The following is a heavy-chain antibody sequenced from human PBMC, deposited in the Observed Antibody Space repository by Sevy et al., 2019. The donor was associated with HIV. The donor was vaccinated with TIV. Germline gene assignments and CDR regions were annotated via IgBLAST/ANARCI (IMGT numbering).Heavy chain of an antibody. D-gene: IGHD3-22*01. CDR1: GFTFSSYA. Sequence: GGSRRLSCAASGFTFSSYAMHWVRQAPGKGLEWVAVISYDGSNKYYADSVKGRFTISRDNSKNTLYLQMNSLRAVDTAVYYCARAPRYYYDSSGDSDYWGQGTLVTVSS. V-gene: IGHV3-30-3*01. CDR3: ARAPRYYYDSSGDSDY. CDR2: ISYDGSNK. J-gene: IGHJ4*02.